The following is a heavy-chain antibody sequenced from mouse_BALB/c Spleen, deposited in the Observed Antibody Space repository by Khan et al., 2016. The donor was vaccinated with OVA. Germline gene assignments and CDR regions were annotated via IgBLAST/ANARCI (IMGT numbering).Heavy chain of an antibody. V-gene: IGHV3-8*02. Sequence: EVQLQESGPSLVKPSQTLSLTCSVTGDSITTGYWNWIRKFPGTKLEYMGYIISTGYTYYNPSLKSRISITRHTANNQYYLQVNSVTEEDTATYYCARSTYRYAFVYWGQGTLVTVSA. CDR1: GDSITTGY. CDR2: IISTGYT. D-gene: IGHD2-14*01. J-gene: IGHJ3*01. CDR3: ARSTYRYAFVY.